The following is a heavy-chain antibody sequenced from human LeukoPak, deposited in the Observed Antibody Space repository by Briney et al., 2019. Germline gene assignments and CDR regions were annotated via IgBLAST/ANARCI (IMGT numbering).Heavy chain of an antibody. D-gene: IGHD3-22*01. CDR2: ISGSGGST. V-gene: IGHV3-23*01. J-gene: IGHJ3*02. Sequence: GESLRLSCAASGFTFSSYAMSWVRQAPGKGLEWVSAISGSGGSTYYADSVKGRFTISRDNSKNTLYLQMNSLRAEDTAVYYCAKDRSKYYYDSRDAFDIWGQGTMVTVSS. CDR1: GFTFSSYA. CDR3: AKDRSKYYYDSRDAFDI.